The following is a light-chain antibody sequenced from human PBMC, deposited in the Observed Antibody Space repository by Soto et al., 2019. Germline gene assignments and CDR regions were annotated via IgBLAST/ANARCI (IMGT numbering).Light chain of an antibody. CDR2: DVS. J-gene: IGLJ1*01. V-gene: IGLV2-14*03. Sequence: QSALTQPASVSGSPGQSITISCTGTSSDVGGYNYVSWYQHHPGKAPKLMIYDVSNRPSGVSNLFSGSKSGNTASLIISGLQAEDEADYYCSSYTSSSTLSTYVFGTGTKLTVL. CDR3: SSYTSSSTLSTYV. CDR1: SSDVGGYNY.